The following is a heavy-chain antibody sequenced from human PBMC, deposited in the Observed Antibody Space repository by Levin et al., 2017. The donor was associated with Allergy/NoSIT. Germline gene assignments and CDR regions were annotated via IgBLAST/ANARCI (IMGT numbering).Heavy chain of an antibody. J-gene: IGHJ3*02. CDR2: IKQDGSET. V-gene: IGHV3-7*01. D-gene: IGHD1-1*01. Sequence: LPGGSLRLSCAASGFTFSRFWMSWVRQAPGKGLEWVANIKQDGSETHYVDSAKGRFTISRDNAKSSLYLQMNSLRAEDTALYYCASYNWNYAFDIWGQGTMVTVSS. CDR3: ASYNWNYAFDI. CDR1: GFTFSRFW.